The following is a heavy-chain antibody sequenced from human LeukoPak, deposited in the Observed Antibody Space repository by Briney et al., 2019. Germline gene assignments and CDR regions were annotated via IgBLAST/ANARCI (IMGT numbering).Heavy chain of an antibody. Sequence: SETLSLTCAVSGASISSSYWWSWVRQPPGKGLEWIGELHHSGSTKYNPSLKSRVTISVGKSKNQFSLKLSSVTAADTAVYYCAPSPCSGDSCYRFDFWGQGTQVTVSS. CDR3: APSPCSGDSCYRFDF. CDR2: LHHSGST. J-gene: IGHJ4*02. V-gene: IGHV4-4*02. D-gene: IGHD2-15*01. CDR1: GASISSSYW.